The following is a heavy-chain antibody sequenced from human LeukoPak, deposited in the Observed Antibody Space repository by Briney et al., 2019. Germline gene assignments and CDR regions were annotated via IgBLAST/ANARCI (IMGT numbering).Heavy chain of an antibody. CDR3: ARVGRDLRDHVAYCGGDCYWNWYFDL. V-gene: IGHV1-18*01. CDR2: ISACNGNT. D-gene: IGHD2-21*02. J-gene: IGHJ2*01. CDR1: GYTFTSYG. Sequence: GASVKVSCKASGYTFTSYGISWVRQAPGQGLEWMGWISACNGNTNYAQKLQGRVTMTTDTSTSTAYMELRSLRSDDTAVYYCARVGRDLRDHVAYCGGDCYWNWYFDLWGRGTLVTVSS.